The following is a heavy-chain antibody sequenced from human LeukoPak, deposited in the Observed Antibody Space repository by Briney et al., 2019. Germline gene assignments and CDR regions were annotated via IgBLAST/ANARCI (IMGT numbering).Heavy chain of an antibody. CDR3: ARGPGAMIFLRS. Sequence: SQTLSLTCTVSGGSISSGSYYWSWIRQPAGKGLEWIGRIYTSGSTNYNPSLKSRVTISVDTSKNQFSLKLSSVTAADTVVYYCARGPGAMIFLRSWGQGTLVTVSS. CDR1: GGSISSGSYY. D-gene: IGHD3-22*01. V-gene: IGHV4-61*02. CDR2: IYTSGST. J-gene: IGHJ5*02.